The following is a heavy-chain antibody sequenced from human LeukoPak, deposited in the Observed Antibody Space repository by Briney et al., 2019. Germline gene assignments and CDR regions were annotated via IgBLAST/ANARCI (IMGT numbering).Heavy chain of an antibody. CDR1: GGSISSYY. J-gene: IGHJ5*02. CDR3: AVYRGYSYGYSPWFDP. CDR2: IYYSGST. V-gene: IGHV4-59*01. Sequence: SETLSLTCTVSGGSISSYYWSWIRQPPGKGLKWIGYIYYSGSTNYNPSLKSRVTISVDTSKNQFSLKLSSVTAADTAVYYCAVYRGYSYGYSPWFDPWGQGTLVTVSS. D-gene: IGHD5-18*01.